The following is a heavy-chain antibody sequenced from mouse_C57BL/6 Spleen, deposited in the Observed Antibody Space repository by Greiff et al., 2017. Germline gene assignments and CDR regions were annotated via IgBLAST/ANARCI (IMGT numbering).Heavy chain of an antibody. CDR3: AKMVGGYFDY. CDR2: IDPSDSYT. V-gene: IGHV1-69*01. CDR1: GYTFTSYW. D-gene: IGHD1-1*02. Sequence: QVQLKQPGAELVMPGASVKLSCKASGYTFTSYWMHWVKQRPGQGLEWIGEIDPSDSYTNYNQKFKGKSTLTVDKSSSTAYMQLSSLTSEDSAVYYCAKMVGGYFDYWGQGTTLTVSS. J-gene: IGHJ2*01.